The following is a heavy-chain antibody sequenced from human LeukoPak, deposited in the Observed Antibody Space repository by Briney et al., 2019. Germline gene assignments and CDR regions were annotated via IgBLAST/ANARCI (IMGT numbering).Heavy chain of an antibody. CDR2: ISGSGGST. J-gene: IGHJ3*02. CDR1: GFTFSSYA. CDR3: ARDGDTAMVYI. V-gene: IGHV3-23*01. D-gene: IGHD5-18*01. Sequence: RGSLRLSCAASGFTFSSYAMSWVRQAPGKGLEWVSAISGSGGSTYYADSVKGRFTISRDNSKNTLYLQMNSLRAEDTAVYYCARDGDTAMVYIWGQGTMVTVSS.